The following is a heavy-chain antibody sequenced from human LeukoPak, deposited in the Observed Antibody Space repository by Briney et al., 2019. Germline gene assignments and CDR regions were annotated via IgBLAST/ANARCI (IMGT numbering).Heavy chain of an antibody. CDR2: ITPIFGTA. CDR3: ATRRTIRSSGWHQFDY. V-gene: IGHV1-69*13. D-gene: IGHD6-19*01. CDR1: GGTFSSYA. J-gene: IGHJ4*02. Sequence: GSSVKVSCKASGGTFSSYAMSWVRQAPGQGLEWVGGITPIFGTADYAQKFQGRVTSSANEYTSTDYMELSRLASEDTAVYYCATRRTIRSSGWHQFDYWGQGTLVTVSS.